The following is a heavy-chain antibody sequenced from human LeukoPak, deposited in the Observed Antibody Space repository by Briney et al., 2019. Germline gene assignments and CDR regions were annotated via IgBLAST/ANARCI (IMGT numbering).Heavy chain of an antibody. CDR3: ARAPENYDFWSGSHYYYYMDV. Sequence: ASVKVSCKASGYTFTSYYMHWVRQAPGQGLEWMGIINPSGGSTSYAQKFQGRVTMTRDMSTSTVYMELRSLRSDDTAVYYCARAPENYDFWSGSHYYYYMDVWGKGTTVTVSS. CDR2: INPSGGST. CDR1: GYTFTSYY. D-gene: IGHD3-3*01. V-gene: IGHV1-46*01. J-gene: IGHJ6*03.